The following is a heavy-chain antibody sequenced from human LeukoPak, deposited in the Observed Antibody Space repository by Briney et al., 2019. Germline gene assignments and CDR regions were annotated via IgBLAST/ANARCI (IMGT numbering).Heavy chain of an antibody. CDR1: GGSFSDYY. Sequence: SETLSLTCAVYGGSFSDYYWSWIRQPPGKGLEWIGDISQNGSTNYNPSFKSRLTVSIDPSKNQFSLRLTSVTAADTAVYYCARKAPKKGWFDPWGQGTLVTVSS. CDR2: ISQNGST. V-gene: IGHV4-34*01. CDR3: ARKAPKKGWFDP. J-gene: IGHJ5*02.